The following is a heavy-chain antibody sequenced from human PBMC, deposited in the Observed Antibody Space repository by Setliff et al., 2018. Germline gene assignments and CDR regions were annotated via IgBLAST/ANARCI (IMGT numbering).Heavy chain of an antibody. CDR1: GFTFSSYW. D-gene: IGHD3-22*01. CDR2: ISSRSSTI. V-gene: IGHV3-48*01. J-gene: IGHJ4*02. CDR3: AKDRGRFTSPFSTMKDY. Sequence: PGGSLRLSCAASGFTFSSYWMSWVRQAPGKGLEWVSYISSRSSTIYYADSVKGRFTISRDNSKNTLYLQMNSLRAEDTAVYYCAKDRGRFTSPFSTMKDYWGQGTLVTVSS.